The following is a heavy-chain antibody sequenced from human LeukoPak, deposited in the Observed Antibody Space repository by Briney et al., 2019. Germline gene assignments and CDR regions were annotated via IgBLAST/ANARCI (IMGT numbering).Heavy chain of an antibody. J-gene: IGHJ3*02. Sequence: KPGESLKISCKGSGYSFTSYWIGWVRQMPGKGLEWMGIIYPGDSDTRYSPSFQGQVTISADKSISTAYLQWSSLKASDTAMYYCARCHYDFWSGYPDAFDIWGQGTMVTVSS. D-gene: IGHD3-3*01. CDR1: GYSFTSYW. CDR3: ARCHYDFWSGYPDAFDI. CDR2: IYPGDSDT. V-gene: IGHV5-51*03.